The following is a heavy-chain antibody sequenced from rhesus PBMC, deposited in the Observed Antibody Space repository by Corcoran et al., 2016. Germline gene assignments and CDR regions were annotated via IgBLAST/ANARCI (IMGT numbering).Heavy chain of an antibody. V-gene: IGHV4-173*01. CDR2: ISGSGGSN. D-gene: IGHD2-15*01. Sequence: QLPLQESGPGLVKPSETLSLTCAVSGGSIRRHYWTWLRPPPWQGLDGLGRISGSGGSNEYNPSRKSRVTSSTDKSKNQFSLKLSAVTAADTAVDYCARYCSSTYGSSPWGAFDFWGQGLRVTVSS. CDR3: ARYCSSTYGSSPWGAFDF. J-gene: IGHJ3*01. CDR1: GGSIRRHY.